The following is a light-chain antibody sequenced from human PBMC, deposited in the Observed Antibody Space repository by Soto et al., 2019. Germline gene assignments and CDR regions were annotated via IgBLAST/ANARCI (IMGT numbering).Light chain of an antibody. V-gene: IGLV2-14*03. Sequence: QSVLTQPASVSGSPGQSITISCTGTSRDVGYYNYVSWYQHHPGKAPKLLIYDVGERPSGVSNRFSGSKSGNTASLTISGLQPEDEADYFCGSYTSSVTGIFGGGTQLTVL. CDR3: GSYTSSVTGI. CDR1: SRDVGYYNY. J-gene: IGLJ2*01. CDR2: DVG.